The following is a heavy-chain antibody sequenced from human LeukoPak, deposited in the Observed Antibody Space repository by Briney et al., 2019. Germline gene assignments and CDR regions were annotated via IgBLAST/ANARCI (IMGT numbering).Heavy chain of an antibody. J-gene: IGHJ5*02. Sequence: GGSLRLSCAASGFSFRNYGMHWVRQAPGKGLEWVAVMSYDGSNKFYANSVKGRFSISRDNSKNTMDLQMNSLRGEDTAVYYCARELNGWFDPWGQGTLVTVSS. CDR3: ARELNGWFDP. CDR2: MSYDGSNK. CDR1: GFSFRNYG. V-gene: IGHV3-30*19.